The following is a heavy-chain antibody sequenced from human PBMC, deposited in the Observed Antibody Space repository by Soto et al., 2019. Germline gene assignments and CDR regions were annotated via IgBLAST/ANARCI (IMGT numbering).Heavy chain of an antibody. CDR3: ARQRTAVVTQAYFDV. Sequence: SDTLSLTCTVTGDSISSRSYYWGWIRQPPGKGLEWIGSIYYSGSTYNNPSLRSRVSMSIDTSKDQFSLKLKSVTAADTALYFCARQRTAVVTQAYFDVWGPGYLVTASS. CDR2: IYYSGST. J-gene: IGHJ4*02. CDR1: GDSISSRSYY. D-gene: IGHD2-21*02. V-gene: IGHV4-39*01.